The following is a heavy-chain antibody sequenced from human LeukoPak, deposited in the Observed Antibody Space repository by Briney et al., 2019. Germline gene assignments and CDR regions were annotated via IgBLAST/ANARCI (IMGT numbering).Heavy chain of an antibody. CDR3: ARSVGATFDY. CDR2: IYYSGST. CDR1: GGSVSSGSYY. D-gene: IGHD1-26*01. J-gene: IGHJ4*02. V-gene: IGHV4-61*01. Sequence: SETLSLTCTVSGGSVSSGSYYWSWIRQPPGKGLEWIGNIYYSGSTKNNPSLKSRVTMSVDTSKNQFSLKLRPVTAADTAVYYCARSVGATFDYWGQGTLVTVSS.